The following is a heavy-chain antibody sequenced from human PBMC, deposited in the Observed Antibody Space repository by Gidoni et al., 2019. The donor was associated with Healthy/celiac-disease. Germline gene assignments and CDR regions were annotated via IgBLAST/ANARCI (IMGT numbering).Heavy chain of an antibody. V-gene: IGHV4-30-2*01. CDR3: ARSVPAQNDAFDI. D-gene: IGHD2-2*01. CDR1: GGSISSGGYS. Sequence: QLQLQESGSGLVKPSQTLSLTCAVSGGSISSGGYSWTWIRQPPGKGLEWIGYIYHSGSTYYTPSLKSRVTISVDRSKNQFSLKLSSVTAADTAVYYCARSVPAQNDAFDIWGQGTMVTVSS. CDR2: IYHSGST. J-gene: IGHJ3*02.